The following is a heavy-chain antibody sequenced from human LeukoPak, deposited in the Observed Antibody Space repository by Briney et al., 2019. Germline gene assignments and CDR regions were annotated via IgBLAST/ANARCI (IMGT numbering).Heavy chain of an antibody. CDR2: IRSDGSNK. CDR1: GFTFSSYG. CDR3: ARDENAYCSGGSCSYFQH. D-gene: IGHD2-15*01. Sequence: PGGSLRLSCAASGFTFSSYGMHWVRQAPGKGLEWVAFIRSDGSNKYYADSVRGRFTISRDNARNSLYLQMNSLRGEDTAVYYCARDENAYCSGGSCSYFQHWGQGTLVTVSS. V-gene: IGHV3-30*02. J-gene: IGHJ1*01.